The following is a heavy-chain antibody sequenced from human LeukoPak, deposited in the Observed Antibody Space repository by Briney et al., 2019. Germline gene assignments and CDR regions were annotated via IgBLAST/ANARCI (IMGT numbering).Heavy chain of an antibody. CDR3: ASGPQWELLLRDAFDI. Sequence: GRSLRLSCAASGFTFDDYAMHWVRHAPGKGLEWVSGISWNSGSIGYADSVKGRFTISRDNAKNSLYLQMNSLRDEDTAVYYCASGPQWELLLRDAFDIWGQGTMVTVSS. V-gene: IGHV3-9*01. CDR1: GFTFDDYA. D-gene: IGHD1-26*01. J-gene: IGHJ3*02. CDR2: ISWNSGSI.